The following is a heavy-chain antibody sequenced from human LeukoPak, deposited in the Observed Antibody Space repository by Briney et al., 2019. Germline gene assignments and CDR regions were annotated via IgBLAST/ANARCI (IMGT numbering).Heavy chain of an antibody. J-gene: IGHJ6*02. CDR2: IYYSGST. D-gene: IGHD3-9*01. CDR3: ARAREDILTGYYYYYGMDV. CDR1: GGSISSADYY. Sequence: SETLSLTCTVSGGSISSADYYWSWIRQPPGKGLEWIGYIYYSGSTNYNPSLKSRVTISVDTSKNQFSLKLSSVTAADTAVYYCARAREDILTGYYYYYGMDVWGQGTTVTVSS. V-gene: IGHV4-61*08.